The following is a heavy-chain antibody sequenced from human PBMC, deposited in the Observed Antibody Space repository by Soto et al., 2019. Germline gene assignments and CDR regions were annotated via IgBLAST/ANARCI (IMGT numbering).Heavy chain of an antibody. Sequence: XGSLRLSCAAAGVSVSSNYMSWVRQAPGKGLDWVSVIYSGGSTYYGDSVKGRFTISRDKSKNTLYLQMNSLRAEDTAVYYCARVLVWFGELSGCDYWGQGTLATVS. J-gene: IGHJ4*02. CDR2: IYSGGST. CDR3: ARVLVWFGELSGCDY. CDR1: GVSVSSNY. D-gene: IGHD3-10*01. V-gene: IGHV3-53*01.